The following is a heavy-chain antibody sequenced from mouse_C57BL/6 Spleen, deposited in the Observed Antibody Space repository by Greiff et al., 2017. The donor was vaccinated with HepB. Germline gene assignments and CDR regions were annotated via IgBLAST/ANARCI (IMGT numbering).Heavy chain of an antibody. Sequence: EVKVEESGGGLVQPGGSMKLSCAASGFTFSDAWMDWVRQSPEKGLEWVAEIRNKANNHATYYAESVKGRFTISRDDSKSSVYLQMNSLRAEDTGIYYCTLFYYYGSKYYFDYWGQGTTLTVSS. CDR3: TLFYYYGSKYYFDY. V-gene: IGHV6-6*01. J-gene: IGHJ2*01. D-gene: IGHD1-1*01. CDR2: IRNKANNHAT. CDR1: GFTFSDAW.